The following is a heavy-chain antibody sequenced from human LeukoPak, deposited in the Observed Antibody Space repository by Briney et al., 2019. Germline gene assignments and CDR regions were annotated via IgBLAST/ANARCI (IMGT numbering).Heavy chain of an antibody. V-gene: IGHV1-69*01. CDR1: GGTFSSYA. Sequence: SVKVPCKASGGTFSSYAIHWVRQAPGQGLEWMGGIIRIFSTTNYAQKFQGRVTISADESTSTAYMELSSLRSEDTAVYYCASGYCSTTSCYVNPYFDYWGQGTLVTVSS. D-gene: IGHD2-2*03. CDR2: IIRIFSTT. J-gene: IGHJ4*02. CDR3: ASGYCSTTSCYVNPYFDY.